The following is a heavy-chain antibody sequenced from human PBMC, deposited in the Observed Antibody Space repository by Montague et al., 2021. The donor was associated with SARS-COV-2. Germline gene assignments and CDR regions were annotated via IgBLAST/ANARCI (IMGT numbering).Heavy chain of an antibody. CDR3: ARDPEWFGELVDAFDI. J-gene: IGHJ3*02. CDR2: INWNGGST. V-gene: IGHV3-20*04. CDR1: GFTFGDYG. Sequence: SLRLSCAASGFTFGDYGMSWVRQAPGKGLEWVSGINWNGGSTGYADSVKGRFTISRDNAKSSLYLQMNSLRAEDTALYYCARDPEWFGELVDAFDIWGQGTMVTVSS. D-gene: IGHD3-10*01.